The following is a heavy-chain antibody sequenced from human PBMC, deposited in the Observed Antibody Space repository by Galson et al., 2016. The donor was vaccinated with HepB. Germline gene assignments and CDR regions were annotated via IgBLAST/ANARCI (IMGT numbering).Heavy chain of an antibody. Sequence: GQGLEWVAVIWYDGSNKYYPDSVRGRFTISRDNSENTSFLQMDSLRAADTAVYYCVRARGSYASGIGHWGQGTLVTVSS. CDR3: VRARGSYASGIGH. V-gene: IGHV3-33*01. D-gene: IGHD3-10*01. CDR2: IWYDGSNK. J-gene: IGHJ4*02.